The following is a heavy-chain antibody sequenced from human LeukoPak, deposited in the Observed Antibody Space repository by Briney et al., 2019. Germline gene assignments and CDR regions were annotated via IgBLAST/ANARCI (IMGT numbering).Heavy chain of an antibody. CDR1: GGTFSSYA. Sequence: SVEVSCKASGGTFSSYAISWVRQAPGQGLEWMGGIIPIFGTANYAQKFQGRVTITADESTSTAYMELSSLRSEDTAVYYCASTLPDIVVVPAAHAFDIWGQGTMVTVSS. J-gene: IGHJ3*02. D-gene: IGHD2-2*01. V-gene: IGHV1-69*13. CDR3: ASTLPDIVVVPAAHAFDI. CDR2: IIPIFGTA.